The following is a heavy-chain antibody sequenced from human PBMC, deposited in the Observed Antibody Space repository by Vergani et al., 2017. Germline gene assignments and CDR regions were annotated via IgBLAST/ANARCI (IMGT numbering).Heavy chain of an antibody. Sequence: QVQLQESGPGLVKPSQTLSLTCTVSGGSISSGGYYWSWIRQHPGKGLEWIGYIYYSGSTNYNPSLKSRVTISVDTSKNQFSLKLSSVTAADTAGYYCARGKDFWSGYYRYNWFDPWGQGTLVTVSS. V-gene: IGHV4-31*03. CDR1: GGSISSGGYY. D-gene: IGHD3-3*01. CDR2: IYYSGST. CDR3: ARGKDFWSGYYRYNWFDP. J-gene: IGHJ5*02.